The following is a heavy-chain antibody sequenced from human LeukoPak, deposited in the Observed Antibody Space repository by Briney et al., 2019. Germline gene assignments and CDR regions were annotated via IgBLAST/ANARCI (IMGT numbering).Heavy chain of an antibody. CDR2: IFSNDEK. J-gene: IGHJ4*02. CDR3: ARMATVPGPADY. Sequence: SGPALVKPTETLTLTCTVSGFSLSNARMGVSWIRQPPGKALEWLAHIFSNDEKSYSTSLKSRLTISKDTSKSQVVLTMTNMDPVDTATYYCARMATVPGPADYWGQGTLVTVSS. D-gene: IGHD4-11*01. CDR1: GFSLSNARMG. V-gene: IGHV2-26*01.